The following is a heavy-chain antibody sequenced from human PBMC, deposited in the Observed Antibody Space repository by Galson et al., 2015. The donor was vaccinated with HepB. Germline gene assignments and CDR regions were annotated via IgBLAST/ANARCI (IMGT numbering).Heavy chain of an antibody. Sequence: SLRLSCAASGFTFSSYSMNWVRQAPGKGLEWVSSISSSSSYIYYADSVKGRFTISRDNAKNSLYLQMNSLRAEDTAVYYCASGTSSSGWYDFDYWGQGTLVTVSS. V-gene: IGHV3-21*01. D-gene: IGHD6-19*01. CDR3: ASGTSSSGWYDFDY. CDR1: GFTFSSYS. J-gene: IGHJ4*02. CDR2: ISSSSSYI.